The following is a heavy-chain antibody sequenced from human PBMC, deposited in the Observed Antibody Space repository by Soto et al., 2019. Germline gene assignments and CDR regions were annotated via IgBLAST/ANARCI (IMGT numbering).Heavy chain of an antibody. CDR1: GFTFSDYY. Sequence: QVQLVESGGGLVKPGGSLRLSCAASGFTFSDYYMSWIRQAPGKGLEWVSYISRSSITIYYSDSVKGRFTISRDNAKNSLYLQMNSLRAEDTAVYYCARPSEVTSTSLDLFDYWGQGTLVTVSS. CDR3: ARPSEVTSTSLDLFDY. CDR2: ISRSSITI. J-gene: IGHJ4*02. D-gene: IGHD4-17*01. V-gene: IGHV3-11*01.